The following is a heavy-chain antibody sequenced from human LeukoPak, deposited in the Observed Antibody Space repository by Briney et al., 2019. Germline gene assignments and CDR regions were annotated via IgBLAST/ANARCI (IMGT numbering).Heavy chain of an antibody. Sequence: SETLCLTCTVSGGSFGIYYWSWFRQPPGKGLGWIGYIYHSGSTSYNPSLKSRVTISVDTSRNQFSLNLSSVTAADTAVYYCARSRSGWSLFDSWGQGTLITVSS. CDR2: IYHSGST. J-gene: IGHJ4*02. CDR3: ARSRSGWSLFDS. V-gene: IGHV4-59*08. CDR1: GGSFGIYY. D-gene: IGHD6-19*01.